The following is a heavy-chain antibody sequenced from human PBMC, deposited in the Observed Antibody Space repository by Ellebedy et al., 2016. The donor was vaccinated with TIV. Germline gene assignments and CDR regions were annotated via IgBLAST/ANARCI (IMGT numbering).Heavy chain of an antibody. V-gene: IGHV3-53*01. D-gene: IGHD6-13*01. CDR1: GFTVSSNY. CDR3: ASKRFGYNSTWYRDWYFDL. CDR2: IYSGGAT. J-gene: IGHJ2*01. Sequence: PGGSLRLSCAASGFTVSSNYMSWVRQAPGKGLEWVGVIYSGGATYYANSVKGRVTISRDNSNNPLYLQMNSLTAEDTAVYYYASKRFGYNSTWYRDWYFDLWGRGTLVTVSS.